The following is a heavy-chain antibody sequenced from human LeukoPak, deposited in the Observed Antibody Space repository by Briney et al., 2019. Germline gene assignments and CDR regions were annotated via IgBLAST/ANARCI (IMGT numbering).Heavy chain of an antibody. V-gene: IGHV3-30*18. CDR1: GFTFSSYG. CDR3: AKDHGGELLHFLDY. Sequence: PGRSLRLSCAASGFTFSSYGMHWVRQAPGKGLEWVAVISYDGSNKYYADSVKGRFTISRDNSKNTLYLQMNSLRAEDMAVYYCAKDHGGELLHFLDYWGQGTLVTVSS. J-gene: IGHJ4*02. CDR2: ISYDGSNK. D-gene: IGHD1-26*01.